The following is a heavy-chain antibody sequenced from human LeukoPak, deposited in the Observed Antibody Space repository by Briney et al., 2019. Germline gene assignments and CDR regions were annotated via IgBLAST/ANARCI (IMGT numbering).Heavy chain of an antibody. CDR2: INPNSGGT. Sequence: ASVKVSCKASGYTFTGYYMHWVRQAPGQGLEWMGWINPNSGGTNYAQKFQGRVTMTRGTPISTAYMELSRLRSDDTAVYYCARERLITFGGVIEGDAFDIWGQGTMVTVSS. D-gene: IGHD3-16*02. CDR3: ARERLITFGGVIEGDAFDI. J-gene: IGHJ3*02. V-gene: IGHV1-2*02. CDR1: GYTFTGYY.